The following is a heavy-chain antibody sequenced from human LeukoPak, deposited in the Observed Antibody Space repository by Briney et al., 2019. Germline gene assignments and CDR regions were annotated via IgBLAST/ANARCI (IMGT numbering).Heavy chain of an antibody. J-gene: IGHJ5*02. CDR2: IYPGDSDT. CDR3: ARKPTAMVPTGWFDP. Sequence: GESLKISCKGSGYSFTNYWIGWVRQMPGKGLEWMGIIYPGDSDTRYSPSFQGQVTISADKSISTAYLQWSSLRASDTAMYYCARKPTAMVPTGWFDPWGQGTLVTVSS. V-gene: IGHV5-51*01. CDR1: GYSFTNYW. D-gene: IGHD5-18*01.